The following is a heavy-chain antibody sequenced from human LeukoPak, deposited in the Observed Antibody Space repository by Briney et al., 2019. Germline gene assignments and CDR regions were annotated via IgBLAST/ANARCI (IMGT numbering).Heavy chain of an antibody. Sequence: ASVTVSFTASGYTFTGYHMHWVRQAPGQGLEWMGWINPNSGGTNYAHKFQGRVTMTRDTSNSTAYMELSRLRADDAAVYYCAIVPIAPSLRFLEWLYDYWGQGTLVTVSS. D-gene: IGHD3-3*01. CDR2: INPNSGGT. CDR1: GYTFTGYH. CDR3: AIVPIAPSLRFLEWLYDY. J-gene: IGHJ4*02. V-gene: IGHV1-2*02.